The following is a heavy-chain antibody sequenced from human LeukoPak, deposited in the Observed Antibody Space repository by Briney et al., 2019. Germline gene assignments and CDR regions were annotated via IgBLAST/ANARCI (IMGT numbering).Heavy chain of an antibody. D-gene: IGHD1-26*01. J-gene: IGHJ4*02. Sequence: PGGSLRLSCAASGFTFSGNSMRWVRQAPGKGLEWVAVMSYDGKKKYYADSVKGRFTISRENSQNRQYLQMNSLIPEDTAVYYCAKEGGSNSDYFDYWGQGTLVTVSS. CDR1: GFTFSGNS. CDR2: MSYDGKKK. V-gene: IGHV3-30*18. CDR3: AKEGGSNSDYFDY.